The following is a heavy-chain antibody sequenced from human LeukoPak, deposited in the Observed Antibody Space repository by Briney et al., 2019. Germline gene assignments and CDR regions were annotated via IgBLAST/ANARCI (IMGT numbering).Heavy chain of an antibody. J-gene: IGHJ4*02. CDR2: IYHSGST. V-gene: IGHV4-38-2*01. D-gene: IGHD5-12*01. CDR1: GYSISSGYY. CDR3: ARVPSRGGYEYYFDY. Sequence: SETLSLTCAVSGYSISSGYYWGWIRQPPGKGLEWIGSIYHSGSTYYNPSLKSRVTISVDTSKNQFSLKLSSVTAADTAVCYCARVPSRGGYEYYFDYWGQGTLVTVSS.